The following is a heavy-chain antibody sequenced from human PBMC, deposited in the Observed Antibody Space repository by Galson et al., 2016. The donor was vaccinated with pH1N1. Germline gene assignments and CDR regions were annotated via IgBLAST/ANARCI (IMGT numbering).Heavy chain of an antibody. CDR2: VNPGGSTI. CDR3: ARQYDFGDYRGNAFDI. J-gene: IGHJ3*02. CDR1: GYIFTSQW. D-gene: IGHD4-17*01. V-gene: IGHV5-51*03. Sequence: QSGAEVKKPGESLKISCKASGYIFTSQWIAWVRQVPGKGLEWVGVVNPGGSTIRYSQSFQGQVTISSDKSISTAYLQWISLRASDTAMYYCARQYDFGDYRGNAFDIWGQGTVVIVSS.